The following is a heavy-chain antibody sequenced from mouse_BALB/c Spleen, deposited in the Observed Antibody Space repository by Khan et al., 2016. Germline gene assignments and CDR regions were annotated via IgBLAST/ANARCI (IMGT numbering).Heavy chain of an antibody. Sequence: QVQLQQSGAELMKPGASVKISCKATGYTFSSYWIEWVKQRPGHGLEWIGEILPGSGSTNYNEKFRGKATFTADTSSNTVYMQLSSLTSEDSAVQYCARTDRRGYFDYWGQGTTLTVSS. J-gene: IGHJ2*01. CDR3: ARTDRRGYFDY. CDR1: GYTFSSYW. V-gene: IGHV1-9*01. CDR2: ILPGSGST.